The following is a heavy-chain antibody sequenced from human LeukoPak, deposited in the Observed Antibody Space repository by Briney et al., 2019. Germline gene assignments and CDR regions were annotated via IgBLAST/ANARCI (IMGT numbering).Heavy chain of an antibody. D-gene: IGHD1-26*01. V-gene: IGHV3-30*18. CDR1: GFTFSSYG. Sequence: GGSLRLSCAASGFTFSSYGMHWVRQAPGKGLEWVAVISYDGSNKYYADSVKGRFTISRDNSKNTLYLQMNSLRAEDTAVYYCAKSGGGSYDFDYWGQGTLVTVSS. CDR2: ISYDGSNK. J-gene: IGHJ4*02. CDR3: AKSGGGSYDFDY.